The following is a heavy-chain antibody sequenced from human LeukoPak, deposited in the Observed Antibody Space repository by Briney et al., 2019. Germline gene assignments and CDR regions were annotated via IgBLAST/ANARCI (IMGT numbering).Heavy chain of an antibody. CDR1: GYTFRSYY. CDR2: INPSGGST. V-gene: IGHV1-46*01. CDR3: ARDLGIAVAGTPRRYFDY. D-gene: IGHD6-19*01. Sequence: ASVKVSCKASGYTFRSYYMHWVRQAPGQGLEWMGIINPSGGSTSYAQKFQGRVTMTRDMSTSTVYMELSRLRSDDTAVYYCARDLGIAVAGTPRRYFDYWGQGTLVTVSS. J-gene: IGHJ4*02.